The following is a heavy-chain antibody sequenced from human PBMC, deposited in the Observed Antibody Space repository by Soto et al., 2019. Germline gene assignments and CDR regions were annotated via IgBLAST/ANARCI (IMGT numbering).Heavy chain of an antibody. V-gene: IGHV1-69*12. CDR2: IIPIFGTA. CDR3: ARGNYYDSSGYPDYYYGMDV. D-gene: IGHD3-22*01. CDR1: GGTFSSYA. Sequence: QVQLVQSGAEVKKPGSSVKVSCKASGGTFSSYAISWVRQAPGQGLEWMGGIIPIFGTANYAQKFQGRVTINADESTSTAYMELSSLRSEDTAVYYCARGNYYDSSGYPDYYYGMDVWGQGTTVTVSS. J-gene: IGHJ6*02.